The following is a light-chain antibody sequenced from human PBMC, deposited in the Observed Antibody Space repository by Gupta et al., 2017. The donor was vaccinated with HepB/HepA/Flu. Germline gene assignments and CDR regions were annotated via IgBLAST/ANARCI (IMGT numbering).Light chain of an antibody. J-gene: IGLJ2*01. CDR2: DDD. CDR1: SSNIGSNT. CDR3: STWDDSLDGSVT. Sequence: QSVLTRPPSASGTPGQRVTLSCSGSSSNIGSNTVNWYQQLPETAPKLLIYDDDRRPSGVPDRFSGSKSGTSASLAISGLQSDDEAHYYCSTWDDSLDGSVTFGGGTKLTVL. V-gene: IGLV1-44*01.